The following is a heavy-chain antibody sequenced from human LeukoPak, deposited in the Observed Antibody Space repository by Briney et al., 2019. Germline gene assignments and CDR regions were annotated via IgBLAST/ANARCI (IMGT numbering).Heavy chain of an antibody. CDR3: ARGYYDFWSDSNWFDP. J-gene: IGHJ5*02. CDR1: GGSISSYY. Sequence: SETLSLTCTVSGGSISSYYWSWIRQPPGKGLEWIGYIYYSGSTNHNPSLKSRVTISVDTSKNQFSLKLSSVTAADTAVYYCARGYYDFWSDSNWFDPWGQGTLVTVSS. V-gene: IGHV4-59*01. D-gene: IGHD3-3*01. CDR2: IYYSGST.